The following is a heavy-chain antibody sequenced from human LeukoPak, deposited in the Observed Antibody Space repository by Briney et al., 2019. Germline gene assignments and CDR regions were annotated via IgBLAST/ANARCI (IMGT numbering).Heavy chain of an antibody. D-gene: IGHD4-17*01. CDR3: ARGYAEDY. V-gene: IGHV1-8*02. J-gene: IGHJ4*02. CDR2: INPNSGKT. Sequence: ASVKVSCKASGYTFTGYYMHWVRQAPGQGLEWMGWINPNSGKTGYAQKFQGRVTMTSNPSVSTAYMELTSLRSEDTAVYYCARGYAEDYWGQGTLVTVSS. CDR1: GYTFTGYY.